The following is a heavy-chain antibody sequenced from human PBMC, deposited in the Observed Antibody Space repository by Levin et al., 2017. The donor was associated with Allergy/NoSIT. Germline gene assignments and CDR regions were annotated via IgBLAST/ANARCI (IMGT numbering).Heavy chain of an antibody. J-gene: IGHJ3*02. Sequence: GESLKISCKASGYTFTSYYMHWVRQAPGQGLEWMGIINPSGGSTSYAQKFQGRVTMTRDTSTSTVYMELSSLRSEDTAVYYCAREVAVAGTDAFDIWGQGTMVTVSS. CDR3: AREVAVAGTDAFDI. V-gene: IGHV1-46*01. D-gene: IGHD6-19*01. CDR1: GYTFTSYY. CDR2: INPSGGST.